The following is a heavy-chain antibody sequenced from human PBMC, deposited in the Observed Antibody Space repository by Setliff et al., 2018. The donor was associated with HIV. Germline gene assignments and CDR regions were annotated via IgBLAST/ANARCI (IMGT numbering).Heavy chain of an antibody. J-gene: IGHJ4*02. V-gene: IGHV4-61*09. Sequence: SETLSLTCTVSGGSIRNGNYYWNWIRQPAGKGLQWIGDIYTSGRTNYNPSLKSRVTMSLDTAKNQFSLKLSYVTAADTAVYYCASSPIITNGYYFDYWGPGTLVTVSS. D-gene: IGHD2-8*01. CDR3: ASSPIITNGYYFDY. CDR2: IYTSGRT. CDR1: GGSIRNGNYY.